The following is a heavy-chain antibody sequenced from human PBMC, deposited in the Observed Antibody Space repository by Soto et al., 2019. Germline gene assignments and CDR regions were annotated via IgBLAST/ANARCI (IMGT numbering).Heavy chain of an antibody. J-gene: IGHJ5*02. D-gene: IGHD3-3*01. Sequence: LRLSCAASGFTFSSYAMSWVRQAPGKGLEWVSAISGSGGSTYYADSVKGRFTISRDNSKNTLYLQMNSLRAEDTAVYYCAKDHTYDFWSGYYTPEWFDPWGQGTLVTVSS. V-gene: IGHV3-23*01. CDR1: GFTFSSYA. CDR2: ISGSGGST. CDR3: AKDHTYDFWSGYYTPEWFDP.